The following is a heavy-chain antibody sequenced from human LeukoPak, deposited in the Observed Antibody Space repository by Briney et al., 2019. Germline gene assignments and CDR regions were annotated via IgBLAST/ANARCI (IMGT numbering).Heavy chain of an antibody. V-gene: IGHV1-18*01. D-gene: IGHD2-15*01. J-gene: IGHJ3*02. CDR1: GYTFSSYG. CDR2: ISAYNGNT. Sequence: ASVKVSCKASGYTFSSYGISWVRQAPGQGLEWMGWISAYNGNTNYAPKLQGRVTMTTDTSTSTAYMELRSLRSDDTAVYYCAREDCSGGSCYSLSLTPVFHVFDIWGQGTMVTVSS. CDR3: AREDCSGGSCYSLSLTPVFHVFDI.